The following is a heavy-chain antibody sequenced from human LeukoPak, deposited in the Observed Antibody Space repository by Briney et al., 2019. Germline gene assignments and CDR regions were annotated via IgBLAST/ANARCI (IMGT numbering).Heavy chain of an antibody. CDR1: GGSISSYY. CDR2: IYYSGST. V-gene: IGHV4-59*01. Sequence: SKTLSLTCTVSGGSISSYYWSWIRQPPGKGLEWIAYIYYSGSTNSNPSLKSRVTISVDTSENQFSLKLSSVTAADTAVYYCARGRYYFDYWGQGTLVTVSS. J-gene: IGHJ4*02. CDR3: ARGRYYFDY. D-gene: IGHD3-10*01.